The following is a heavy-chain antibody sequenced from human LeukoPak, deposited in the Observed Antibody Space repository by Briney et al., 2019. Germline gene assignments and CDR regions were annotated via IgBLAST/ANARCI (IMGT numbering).Heavy chain of an antibody. CDR3: ARAVGPFDY. J-gene: IGHJ4*02. CDR2: IWPDGSYK. V-gene: IGHV3-33*01. Sequence: GGSLRLSCAPSGFTFSTYGIHWVRQAPGKGLEWVAAIWPDGSYKYYADSVKGRFTISRDNSKNTVYLQMNTLRDEDTAVYYCARAVGPFDYWGQGTLVTVSS. CDR1: GFTFSTYG. D-gene: IGHD3-16*01.